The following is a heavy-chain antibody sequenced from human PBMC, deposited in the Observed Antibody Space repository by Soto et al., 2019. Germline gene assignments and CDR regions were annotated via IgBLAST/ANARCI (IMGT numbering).Heavy chain of an antibody. J-gene: IGHJ6*02. Sequence: GGSLRLSCAASGFTFSNAWMNWVRQAPGKGLEWVGRIKSKTDGGTTDYAAPVKGRFTISRDDSKNTLYLQMNSLKTEDTAVYYCTTGPFLYCGGDCFYYYYYGMDVWGQGTTVTVSS. CDR3: TTGPFLYCGGDCFYYYYYGMDV. CDR1: GFTFSNAW. D-gene: IGHD2-21*02. CDR2: IKSKTDGGTT. V-gene: IGHV3-15*07.